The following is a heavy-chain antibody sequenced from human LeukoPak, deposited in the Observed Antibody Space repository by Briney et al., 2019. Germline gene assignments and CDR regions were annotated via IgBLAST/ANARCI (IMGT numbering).Heavy chain of an antibody. CDR1: GGSISSSNW. CDR2: IYHSGST. J-gene: IGHJ6*02. CDR3: AREPLITMVRGVIISPPRYYYGMDV. D-gene: IGHD3-10*01. V-gene: IGHV4-4*02. Sequence: PSGTLSLTCAVSGGSISSSNWWSWVRQPPGKGLEWIGEIYHSGSTNYNPSLKSRVTISVDKSKNQFSLKLSSVTAADTAVYYCAREPLITMVRGVIISPPRYYYGMDVWGQGTTVTVSS.